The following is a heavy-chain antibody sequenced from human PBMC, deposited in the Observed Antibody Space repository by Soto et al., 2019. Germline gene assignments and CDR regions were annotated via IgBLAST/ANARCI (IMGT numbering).Heavy chain of an antibody. V-gene: IGHV3-30*18. D-gene: IGHD6-19*01. CDR2: ISYEGSNK. CDR1: GFNFSDYA. Sequence: AGGSLRLSCAASGFNFSDYAMHWVRQAPGKGLEWLAIISYEGSNKYSAGSVKGRFTISRDNSKNTLYLQMNSLRPEDTAVYYCAKDWATPVAGRFLDSWGQGTPVTVSS. J-gene: IGHJ4*02. CDR3: AKDWATPVAGRFLDS.